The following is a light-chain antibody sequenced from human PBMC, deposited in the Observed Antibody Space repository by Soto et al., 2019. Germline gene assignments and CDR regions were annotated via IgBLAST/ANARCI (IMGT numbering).Light chain of an antibody. Sequence: QSVLTQPASVSGSPGQSITISCTGTSSDVGGYNHVSWYQQHPGKAPKLMIYDVSNRPSGVSNRFSGSKSGNTASLTISGLQAEDEADYYCSSYTSCSTLGVFGTGTKLTVL. J-gene: IGLJ1*01. CDR2: DVS. CDR3: SSYTSCSTLGV. CDR1: SSDVGGYNH. V-gene: IGLV2-14*01.